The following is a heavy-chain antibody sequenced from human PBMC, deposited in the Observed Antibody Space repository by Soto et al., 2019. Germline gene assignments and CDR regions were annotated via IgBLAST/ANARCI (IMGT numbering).Heavy chain of an antibody. CDR2: VNPSGGST. J-gene: IGHJ4*02. CDR1: GYSFTGYY. Sequence: GASVKVSCKASGYSFTGYYVHWVRQAPGQGLEWMGMVNPSGGSTAYAQKFQGRLTVTRDTSTSTVYMELSSLRSEDTAVYYCALICESSGWYDEMDDYWRRGTLVTVSS. V-gene: IGHV1-46*01. CDR3: ALICESSGWYDEMDDY. D-gene: IGHD6-19*01.